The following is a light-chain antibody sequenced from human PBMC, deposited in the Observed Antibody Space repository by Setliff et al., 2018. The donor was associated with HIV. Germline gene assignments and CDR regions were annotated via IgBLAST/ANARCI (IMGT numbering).Light chain of an antibody. CDR1: SSDVGGYNY. V-gene: IGLV2-8*01. CDR2: EIT. J-gene: IGLJ1*01. CDR3: CSYASSNSFV. Sequence: QSVLTQPPSASGSPGQSVTISCTGTSSDVGGYNYVSWYQQHPGKAPKLMIYEITKRPSGVPDRFSGSKSGNTASLTVSGLQTEDEADYYCCSYASSNSFVFGTGTQLTVL.